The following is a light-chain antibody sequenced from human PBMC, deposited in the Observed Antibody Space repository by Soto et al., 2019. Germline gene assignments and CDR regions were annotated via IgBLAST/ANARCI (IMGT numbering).Light chain of an antibody. CDR3: QQYNNWPPIT. CDR2: DTS. V-gene: IGKV3-15*01. Sequence: EIVMTQSPATLSVSPGESATLSWRASQSVSSNLAWHQQKPGQAPRLLIYDTSTRATGIPARFSGSGSGTEFTLTIRSLQSEDFAVYYCQQYNNWPPITCGQGTRLEIK. J-gene: IGKJ5*01. CDR1: QSVSSN.